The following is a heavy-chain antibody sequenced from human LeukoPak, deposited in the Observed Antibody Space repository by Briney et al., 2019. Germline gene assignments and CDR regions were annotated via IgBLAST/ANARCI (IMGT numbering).Heavy chain of an antibody. CDR2: INPSGGST. CDR3: AVGYDSRERGYYFDH. CDR1: GYTFTSYY. D-gene: IGHD3-22*01. J-gene: IGHJ4*02. Sequence: ASVKVSCKASGYTFTSYYMHWVRQAPGQGLEWMGVINPSGGSTSYAQKFQGRVTMTRDTSTSTVYMELSSLRSEDTAVYYCAVGYDSRERGYYFDHWGQGTLVTVSS. V-gene: IGHV1-46*01.